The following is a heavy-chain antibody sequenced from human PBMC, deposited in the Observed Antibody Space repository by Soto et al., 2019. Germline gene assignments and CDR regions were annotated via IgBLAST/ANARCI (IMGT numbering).Heavy chain of an antibody. D-gene: IGHD5-12*01. J-gene: IGHJ6*02. Sequence: EVQLVESGGGLVQPGGSLRLSCAASGFTFSSYSMNWVRQAPGKGLEWLSYLSSSSSTIYYADSVKGRFTISRDNAKNSLYLQMNSLRAEDTAVYYCARADSGYAHGYYYYGMDVWGQGTTVTVSS. CDR1: GFTFSSYS. CDR3: ARADSGYAHGYYYYGMDV. V-gene: IGHV3-48*01. CDR2: LSSSSSTI.